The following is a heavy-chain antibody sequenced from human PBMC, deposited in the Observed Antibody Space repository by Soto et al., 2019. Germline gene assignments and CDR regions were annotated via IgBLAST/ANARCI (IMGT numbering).Heavy chain of an antibody. Sequence: SETLSLTCAVYGGSFSGYYWSWIRQPPGKGLEWIGEINHSGSTNYNPSLKSRVTISVDTSKNQFSLKLSSVTAADTAVYYCARVAVALDYWGQGTLVTVSS. CDR3: ARVAVALDY. CDR2: INHSGST. CDR1: GGSFSGYY. J-gene: IGHJ4*02. D-gene: IGHD6-19*01. V-gene: IGHV4-34*01.